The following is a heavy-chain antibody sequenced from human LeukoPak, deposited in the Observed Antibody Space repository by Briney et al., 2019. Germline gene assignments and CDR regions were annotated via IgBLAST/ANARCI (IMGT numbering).Heavy chain of an antibody. J-gene: IGHJ4*02. D-gene: IGHD2-15*01. CDR1: GYTFTGYY. V-gene: IGHV1-2*02. CDR3: ARDHDIVVVVAAGAFDY. CDR2: MDPNSGAT. Sequence: GASVKVSCKASGYTFTGYYVHWVRQAPGQGLEWMGWMDPNSGATHYAQKFQGRVTMTRDKSISIAYMELSRLRSDDTAVYYCARDHDIVVVVAAGAFDYWGQGTLVTVSS.